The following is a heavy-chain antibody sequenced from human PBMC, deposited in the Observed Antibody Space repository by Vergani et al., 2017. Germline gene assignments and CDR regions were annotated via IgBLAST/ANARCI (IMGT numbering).Heavy chain of an antibody. CDR3: AKHFRGWGIDY. V-gene: IGHV3-30*02. CDR1: GFTLSNYD. Sequence: QVQLVESGGGVVQRGGSLRLSCATSGFTLSNYDMQWIRQGPGKGLEFVAFIQFDGSNQYDADSVKGRFTLSRDFSKNTLYLQMNSLSTDDTATYYCAKHFRGWGIDYWGQGTQVIVSS. CDR2: IQFDGSNQ. D-gene: IGHD3-16*01. J-gene: IGHJ4*02.